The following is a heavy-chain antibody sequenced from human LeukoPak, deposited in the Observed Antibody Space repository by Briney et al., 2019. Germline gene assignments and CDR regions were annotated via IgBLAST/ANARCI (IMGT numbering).Heavy chain of an antibody. CDR1: GGSISSSSYY. D-gene: IGHD3-3*01. Sequence: SSETLSLTCTVSGGSISSSSYYWGWIRQPPGKGLEWIGSIYYSGSTYYNPSLKSRVTISVNTSKHQFSLKLSSVTAADTAVYYCARQRADDFWSGYYPDAFDIWGQGTMVTVSS. V-gene: IGHV4-39*01. CDR2: IYYSGST. CDR3: ARQRADDFWSGYYPDAFDI. J-gene: IGHJ3*02.